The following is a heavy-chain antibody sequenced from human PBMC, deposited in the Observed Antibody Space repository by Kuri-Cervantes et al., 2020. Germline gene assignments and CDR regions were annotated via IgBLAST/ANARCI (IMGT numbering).Heavy chain of an antibody. V-gene: IGHV4-39*01. J-gene: IGHJ4*02. Sequence: SETLSLTCTVSGDSISSSSYYWGWIRQPPGKGLEWIGSIYYSGSTYYNPSLKSRVTISVDTSKNQFSLKLSSVTAADTAVYYCARLLKGYYYFDYWGQGTLVTVSS. D-gene: IGHD2-15*01. CDR2: IYYSGST. CDR3: ARLLKGYYYFDY. CDR1: GDSISSSSYY.